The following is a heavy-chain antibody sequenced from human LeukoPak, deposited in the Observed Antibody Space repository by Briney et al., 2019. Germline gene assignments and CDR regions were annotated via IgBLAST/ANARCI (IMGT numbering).Heavy chain of an antibody. J-gene: IGHJ4*02. CDR3: AKESYYDSSGYSLFDY. V-gene: IGHV3-30*18. CDR1: GFTFTSHG. Sequence: GGSLKLSCAASGFTFTSHGMHWVRQAPGKGLEWVAVVSYDGSNKNYADSVKGRFTISRDDSKNTLYLQMNSLRAEDTAVYYCAKESYYDSSGYSLFDYWGQGTLVTVSS. CDR2: VSYDGSNK. D-gene: IGHD3-22*01.